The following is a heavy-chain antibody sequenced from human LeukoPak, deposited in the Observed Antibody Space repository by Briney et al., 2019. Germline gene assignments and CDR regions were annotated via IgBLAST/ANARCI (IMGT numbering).Heavy chain of an antibody. Sequence: SQTLSLTCAISGDSVSSNSASLNWIRQSPSRGLEWLGRTYYKSKWYNDYSVSVKSRITVIPDTSKNQFSLQLSSVTAEDTAVYFCARGHKFAFDYWDQGTLVTVSS. V-gene: IGHV6-1*01. CDR2: TYYKSKWYN. CDR3: ARGHKFAFDY. D-gene: IGHD3-10*01. J-gene: IGHJ4*02. CDR1: GDSVSSNSAS.